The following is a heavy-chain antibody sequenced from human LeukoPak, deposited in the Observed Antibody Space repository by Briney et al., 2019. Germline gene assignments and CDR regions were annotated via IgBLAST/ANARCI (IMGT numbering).Heavy chain of an antibody. V-gene: IGHV4-39*07. CDR3: ARGVAYDILTGDRSYFDY. Sequence: SETLSLTCTVSGDSINNNNYYWGWIRQPPGKGLEWIGSIYYSGSTYYNPSLKSRVTISVDTSKNQFSLKLSSVTAADTAVYYCARGVAYDILTGDRSYFDYWGQGTLVTVSS. CDR1: GDSINNNNYY. D-gene: IGHD3-9*01. CDR2: IYYSGST. J-gene: IGHJ4*02.